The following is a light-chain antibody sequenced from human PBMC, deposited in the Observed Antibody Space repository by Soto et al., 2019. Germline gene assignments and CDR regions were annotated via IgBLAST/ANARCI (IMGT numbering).Light chain of an antibody. Sequence: QSVLTQPPSVSGAPGQRVILSCTGTSSNIGAGYDVHWYQQLPGTAPKLLIYANINRPSGVPDRFSGSKSGTSASLAITGLQAEDEADYYCQSYDSRLSVVFGGGTKLTVL. CDR3: QSYDSRLSVV. CDR1: SSNIGAGYD. CDR2: ANI. V-gene: IGLV1-40*01. J-gene: IGLJ2*01.